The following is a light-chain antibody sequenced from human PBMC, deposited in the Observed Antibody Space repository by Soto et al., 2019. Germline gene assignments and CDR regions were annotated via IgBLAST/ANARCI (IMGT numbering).Light chain of an antibody. CDR3: AAWGDSLNGYV. J-gene: IGLJ1*01. CDR1: SSNIGSNT. V-gene: IGLV1-44*01. CDR2: FNI. Sequence: QSVLSQPPSASGTPGQRVTISCSGSSSNIGSNTLSWYQQFPGTAPKLLIYFNIQRPSGVPDRFSGSKSGTSDSLAISGLQYEDEADYYCAAWGDSLNGYVFGTGTKVTVL.